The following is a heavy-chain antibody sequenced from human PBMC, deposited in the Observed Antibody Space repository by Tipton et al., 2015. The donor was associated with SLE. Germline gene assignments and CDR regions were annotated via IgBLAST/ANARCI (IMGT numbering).Heavy chain of an antibody. CDR1: GFTFSSYG. V-gene: IGHV3-30*03. Sequence: RSLRLSCAASGFTFSSYGMHWVRQAPGKGLEWVAVISYDGSNKYYADSVKGRFTISRDNSKNTLYLQMNSLRAEDTAVYYCATGPGDSTGDWGVYFDYWGQGTLVTVSS. D-gene: IGHD3-10*01. CDR2: ISYDGSNK. CDR3: ATGPGDSTGDWGVYFDY. J-gene: IGHJ4*02.